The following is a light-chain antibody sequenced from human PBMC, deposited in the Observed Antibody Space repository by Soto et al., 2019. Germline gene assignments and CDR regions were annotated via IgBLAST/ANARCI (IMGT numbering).Light chain of an antibody. CDR1: TSNIGSNI. J-gene: IGLJ3*02. Sequence: QSVLTQPPSASGTPGQRITISCSGRTSNIGSNIVAWYQHLPGTAPKLLVYDNNQRPSGVPDRFFGSKSGPSASLAISGLQPDDESHDYCAAWDDSLNGLVFGGGTKLTVL. V-gene: IGLV1-44*01. CDR3: AAWDDSLNGLV. CDR2: DNN.